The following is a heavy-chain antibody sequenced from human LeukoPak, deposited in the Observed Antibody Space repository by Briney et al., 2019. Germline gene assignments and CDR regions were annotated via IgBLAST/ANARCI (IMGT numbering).Heavy chain of an antibody. CDR2: IYPSGST. CDR1: GGSISSYY. D-gene: IGHD3-9*01. CDR3: ARSGILSVLRYFDWLPASFDC. V-gene: IGHV4-4*07. J-gene: IGHJ4*02. Sequence: SETLSLTCTVSGGSISSYYWSWIRQPAGKGLEWIGRIYPSGSTNYNPSLKSRITMSVDTSNNQFSLKLSSVTAADTAVYYCARSGILSVLRYFDWLPASFDCWGQGTLVTVSS.